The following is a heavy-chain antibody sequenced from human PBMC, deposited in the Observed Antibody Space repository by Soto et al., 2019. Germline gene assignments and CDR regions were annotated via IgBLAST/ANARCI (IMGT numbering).Heavy chain of an antibody. J-gene: IGHJ4*02. V-gene: IGHV3-48*02. CDR2: ISSSSSTI. D-gene: IGHD4-17*01. CDR3: ARQGDGYGDEASVFDY. Sequence: GGSLRLSCAASGFTFSSYSMNWVRQAPGKGLEWVSYISSSSSTIYYADSVKGRFTISRDNAKNSLYLQMNSLRDEDTAVYYCARQGDGYGDEASVFDYWGQGTLVTVSS. CDR1: GFTFSSYS.